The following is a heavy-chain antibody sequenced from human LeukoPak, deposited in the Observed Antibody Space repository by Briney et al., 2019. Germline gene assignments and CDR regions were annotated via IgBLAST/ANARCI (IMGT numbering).Heavy chain of an antibody. CDR3: ARYLAAAGMDYFDY. CDR1: GGSISSYY. Sequence: PSETLSLTCTVSGGSISSYYRSWIRQPPGKGLEWIGYISYSGSTNYNPSLKSRVTISVDTSKNQFSLKLSSVTAADTAVYYCARYLAAAGMDYFDYWGQGTLVTVSS. V-gene: IGHV4-59*01. CDR2: ISYSGST. D-gene: IGHD6-13*01. J-gene: IGHJ4*02.